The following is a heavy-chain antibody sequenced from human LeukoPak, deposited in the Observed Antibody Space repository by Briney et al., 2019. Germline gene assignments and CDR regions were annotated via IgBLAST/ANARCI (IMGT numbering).Heavy chain of an antibody. V-gene: IGHV4-59*08. D-gene: IGHD6-13*01. J-gene: IGHJ4*02. Sequence: PSETLSLTCTVSGGSIGSYYWSWIRQTPGKGLEWIGDSYYSGSTNYNPSLKSRVTISVDTSKNQFSLKLSSVTAADTAVYYCARHTDIAALSSLNYWGQGTLVTASS. CDR3: ARHTDIAALSSLNY. CDR2: SYYSGST. CDR1: GGSIGSYY.